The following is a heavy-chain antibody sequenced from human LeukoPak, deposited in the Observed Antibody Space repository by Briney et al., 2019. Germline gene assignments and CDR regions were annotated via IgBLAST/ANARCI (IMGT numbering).Heavy chain of an antibody. CDR2: ISGSGGST. CDR3: AGNPTWGSGFDY. J-gene: IGHJ4*02. D-gene: IGHD7-27*01. CDR1: GFTFSSYA. Sequence: GGSLRLPCSASGFTFSSYALSWVRHAPGEGLEWVSAISGSGGSTYYADSVKGRFTISRDSAKNSLYLQMNSLRAEDTAVYYCAGNPTWGSGFDYWGQGTLVTVSS. V-gene: IGHV3-23*01.